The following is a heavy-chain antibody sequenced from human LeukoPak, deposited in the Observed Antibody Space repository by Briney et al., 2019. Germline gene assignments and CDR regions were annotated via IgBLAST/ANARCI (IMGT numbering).Heavy chain of an antibody. V-gene: IGHV1-8*03. D-gene: IGHD2-2*01. CDR3: ARGGRYCSSTSCYWDTYYYYYYMDV. CDR2: MNPNSGNT. J-gene: IGHJ6*03. CDR1: GYTFTSYD. Sequence: ASVKVSCKASGYTFTSYDINWVRQATGQGLEWMGWMNPNSGNTGYAQKFQGRVTITRNTSISTAYMELSSLRSEDTAVYYCARGGRYCSSTSCYWDTYYYYYYMDVWGKGTTVTVSS.